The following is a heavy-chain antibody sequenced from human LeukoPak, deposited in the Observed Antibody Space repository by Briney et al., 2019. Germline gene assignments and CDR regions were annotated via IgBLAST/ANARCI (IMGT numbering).Heavy chain of an antibody. Sequence: PGRSLRLSCAASGFTVSSNYMTWVRQAPGKGLEWVSVIYSGGSTYYADSVKGRFTISRDNSKNTLYLQMNSLRAEDTAVYYCARDDSSTPFDYWGQGTLVTVSS. CDR1: GFTVSSNY. CDR2: IYSGGST. V-gene: IGHV3-53*01. CDR3: ARDDSSTPFDY. J-gene: IGHJ4*02. D-gene: IGHD4-11*01.